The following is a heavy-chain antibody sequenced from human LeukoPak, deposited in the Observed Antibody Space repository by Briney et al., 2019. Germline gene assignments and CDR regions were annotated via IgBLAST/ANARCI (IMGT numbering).Heavy chain of an antibody. Sequence: GGSLRLSCVVSGFTFSSYAMNWVRQAPGKGLEWVSGITASGGSTYYTDSVKGRFTISRDNSKNTLFMQMNSLRDEDTALYYCAKYVGQSGGNYYGLDVLGQGTAVTVSS. CDR1: GFTFSSYA. CDR3: AKYVGQSGGNYYGLDV. CDR2: ITASGGST. D-gene: IGHD1-26*01. J-gene: IGHJ6*02. V-gene: IGHV3-23*01.